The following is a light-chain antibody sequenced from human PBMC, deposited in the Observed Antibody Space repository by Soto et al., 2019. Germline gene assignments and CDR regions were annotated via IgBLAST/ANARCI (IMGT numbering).Light chain of an antibody. V-gene: IGKV3-20*01. CDR1: QSVSSSY. CDR3: QQYGSSPPYT. J-gene: IGKJ2*01. Sequence: EIVLTQSPGTLSLSPGERATLSCRASQSVSSSYLAWYQQKPGQAPRLLISGASSRATGIPGRFSGSGSGTDFTLTISRLEPEDFAVYYCQQYGSSPPYTFGQGTKLEIK. CDR2: GAS.